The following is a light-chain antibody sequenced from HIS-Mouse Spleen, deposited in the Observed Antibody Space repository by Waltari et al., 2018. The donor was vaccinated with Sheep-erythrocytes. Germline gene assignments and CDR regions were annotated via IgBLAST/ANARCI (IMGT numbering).Light chain of an antibody. J-gene: IGKJ2*01. Sequence: VLTQSTATLSLSPGERATLSCRASQSVSSYLAWYQQKPGQAPRLLIYDASNRATGIPARFSGSGSGTDFTLTISSLEPEDFAVYYCQQRSNWYTFGQGTKLEIK. V-gene: IGKV3-11*01. CDR1: QSVSSY. CDR2: DAS. CDR3: QQRSNWYT.